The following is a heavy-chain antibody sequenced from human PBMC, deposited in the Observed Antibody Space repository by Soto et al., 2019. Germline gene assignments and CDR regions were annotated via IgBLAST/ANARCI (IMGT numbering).Heavy chain of an antibody. CDR2: INHSGST. Sequence: QVQLQQWGAGLLKPSETLSLTCAVYGGSFSGYYWSWIRQPPGKGLEWIGEINHSGSTNYNPSLKSRVSRSVDSSENQFHLKLSGETAADTSVYYCARDLGRSGGWGQGTLVTVSS. CDR1: GGSFSGYY. D-gene: IGHD3-10*01. CDR3: ARDLGRSGG. J-gene: IGHJ4*02. V-gene: IGHV4-34*01.